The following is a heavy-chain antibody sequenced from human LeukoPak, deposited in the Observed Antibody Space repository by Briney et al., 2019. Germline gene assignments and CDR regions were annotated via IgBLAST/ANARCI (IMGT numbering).Heavy chain of an antibody. CDR3: ARDKRTDWNSLYFDL. CDR2: ISHIESST. V-gene: IGHV3-30-3*01. Sequence: GGSLRLSCAASGFTFSSYGLHWVRQAPGKGLEWVAVISHIESSTYYADSVKGLFTVSRDNSKNALYLQINNLRSDDTALYYCARDKRTDWNSLYFDLWGRGTLVVVSS. D-gene: IGHD1-7*01. CDR1: GFTFSSYG. J-gene: IGHJ2*01.